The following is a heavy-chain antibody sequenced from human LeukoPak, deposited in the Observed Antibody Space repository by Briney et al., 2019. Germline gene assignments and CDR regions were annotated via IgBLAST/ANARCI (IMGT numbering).Heavy chain of an antibody. CDR2: IYYSGTT. J-gene: IGHJ3*02. CDR1: GASIGNSSYY. V-gene: IGHV4-39*07. D-gene: IGHD1-26*01. CDR3: ARHGPSSGRAFDI. Sequence: PSETLSLTCTVSGASIGNSSYYWGWIRQPPGKGLEWIGSIYYSGTTYYSPSFQGQVTISADKSISTAYLQWSSLKASDTAMYYCARHGPSSGRAFDIWGQGTMVTVSS.